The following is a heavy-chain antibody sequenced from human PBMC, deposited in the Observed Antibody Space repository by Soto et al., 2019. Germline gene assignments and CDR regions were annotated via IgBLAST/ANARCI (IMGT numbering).Heavy chain of an antibody. D-gene: IGHD3-22*01. CDR3: TRDNTIIFACLDD. CDR2: VYYSGST. V-gene: IGHV4-59*01. J-gene: IGHJ6*02. Sequence: PSETLSLTCTVSGGSISAYYWTWVRQPPGKGLEWIGNVYYSGSTNYNPSLKSRVTMSVDTSKKQFSLNLSSVTAADTAVYYCTRDNTIIFACLDDWGQVTTVTVP. CDR1: GGSISAYY.